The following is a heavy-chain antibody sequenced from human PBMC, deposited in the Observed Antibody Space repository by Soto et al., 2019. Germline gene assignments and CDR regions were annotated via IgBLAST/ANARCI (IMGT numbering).Heavy chain of an antibody. D-gene: IGHD6-19*01. CDR3: ARALRGVAGTMKY. J-gene: IGHJ4*02. V-gene: IGHV3-11*05. CDR2: ISSSSSYT. Sequence: QVQLVESGGGLVKPGGSLRLSCAASGFTFSDYYISWIRQAPGKGLEWVSDISSSSSYTDYADSVKSRVAISRDNAKNSLCLQMNNLRAEDTAVYYCARALRGVAGTMKYWGQGTLVTVSS. CDR1: GFTFSDYY.